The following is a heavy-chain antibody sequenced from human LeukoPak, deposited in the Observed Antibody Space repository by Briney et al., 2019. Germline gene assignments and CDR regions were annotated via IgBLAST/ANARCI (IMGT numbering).Heavy chain of an antibody. Sequence: GGSLRLSCAAYGFTFSSYSMNWVRQAPGKGLEWVSSISSSSSYIYYADSVKGRFTISRDNAKNSLYLQMNSLRAEDTAVYYCASPLAGYSGYDRDYWGQGTLVTVSS. CDR3: ASPLAGYSGYDRDY. D-gene: IGHD5-12*01. CDR1: GFTFSSYS. CDR2: ISSSSSYI. V-gene: IGHV3-21*01. J-gene: IGHJ4*02.